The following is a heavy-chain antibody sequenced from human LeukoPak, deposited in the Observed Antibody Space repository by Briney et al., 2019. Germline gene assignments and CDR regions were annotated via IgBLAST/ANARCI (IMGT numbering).Heavy chain of an antibody. Sequence: PGGSLRLSCAASGFTFSSYAMSWVRQAPGKGLEWVSAISGSGGSTYYADSVKGRFTISRDNSKNTLYLQMNSLRAEDTAVYYCAKGAYGHSNPLGYYYFDYWGQGTLVTVSS. V-gene: IGHV3-23*01. D-gene: IGHD4-11*01. J-gene: IGHJ4*02. CDR3: AKGAYGHSNPLGYYYFDY. CDR1: GFTFSSYA. CDR2: ISGSGGST.